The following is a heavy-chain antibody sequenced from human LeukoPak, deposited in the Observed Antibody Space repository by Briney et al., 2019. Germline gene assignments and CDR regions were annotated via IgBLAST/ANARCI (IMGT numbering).Heavy chain of an antibody. J-gene: IGHJ5*02. CDR3: ARGIAARYHWFDP. CDR2: INHSGST. V-gene: IGHV4-34*01. D-gene: IGHD6-6*01. Sequence: SETLSLTCAVYGRSFSGYYWSWIRQPPGKGLEWIGEINHSGSTNYNPSLKSRVTISVDTSKNQFSLKLSSVTAADTAVYYCARGIAARYHWFDPWGQGTLVTVSS. CDR1: GRSFSGYY.